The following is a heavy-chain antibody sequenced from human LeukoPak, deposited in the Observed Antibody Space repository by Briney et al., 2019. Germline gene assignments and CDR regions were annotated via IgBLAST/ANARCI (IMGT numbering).Heavy chain of an antibody. J-gene: IGHJ4*02. Sequence: GESLKISCKGSGYSFTSYWIGWVRQMPGKGLEWMGIIYPGDSDTRYSPSFQGQVTISADKSISTAYLQWSSLKASDTAMYYCARRGPEKYSSSWSLDYWGQGTLVTVSS. CDR1: GYSFTSYW. CDR2: IYPGDSDT. D-gene: IGHD6-13*01. V-gene: IGHV5-51*01. CDR3: ARRGPEKYSSSWSLDY.